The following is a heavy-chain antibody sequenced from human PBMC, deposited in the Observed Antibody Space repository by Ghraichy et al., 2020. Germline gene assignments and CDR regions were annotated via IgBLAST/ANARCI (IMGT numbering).Heavy chain of an antibody. CDR1: GYTLGDFA. D-gene: IGHD2-2*01. CDR3: ARASRYASTWYFDH. V-gene: IGHV1-3*01. CDR2: INAANGHA. Sequence: ASVKVSCKASGYTLGDFAMHWLRQAPGQRPEWMGWINAANGHAVYSQKFQGRIHITRDTSAATVYMDLSTLRSEDTSVYYCARASRYASTWYFDHWGQGTLVTVSP. J-gene: IGHJ4*02.